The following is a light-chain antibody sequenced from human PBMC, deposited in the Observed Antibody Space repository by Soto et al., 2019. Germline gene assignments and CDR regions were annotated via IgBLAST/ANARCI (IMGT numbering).Light chain of an antibody. Sequence: EIVLTQSPGTLSLSPGERATLSCRASQSVSYYLAWYQQKPGQAPRLLIYGASSRATGIPDRFSGSGSGTDFTLTISSLQSEDFAVYYCQQYSNWPPITFGQGTRLEIK. CDR1: QSVSYY. J-gene: IGKJ5*01. V-gene: IGKV3D-15*01. CDR3: QQYSNWPPIT. CDR2: GAS.